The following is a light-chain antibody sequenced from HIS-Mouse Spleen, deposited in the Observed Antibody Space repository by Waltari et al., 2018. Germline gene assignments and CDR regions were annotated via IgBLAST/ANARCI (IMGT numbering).Light chain of an antibody. CDR2: EVS. Sequence: QSALTQPPSASGSPGQSVTISCTGTSSDVGGYNYVYWYQQHPGNAPKLMMYEVSKRPSGVPDRFSGSKSGNTASLTVSGLQAEDEADYYCSSYAGSNNLVFGGGTKLTVL. J-gene: IGLJ2*01. V-gene: IGLV2-8*01. CDR1: SSDVGGYNY. CDR3: SSYAGSNNLV.